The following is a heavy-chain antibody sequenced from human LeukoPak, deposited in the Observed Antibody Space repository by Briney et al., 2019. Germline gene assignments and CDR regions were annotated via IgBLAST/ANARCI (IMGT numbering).Heavy chain of an antibody. V-gene: IGHV4-38-2*02. Sequence: SETLSLTCAVSSYSLSSDYYWGWIRPPPGKGVEWIGSIYHTGSTYKNPSLKSRVTISVDTSKNQFSLKLSSVTAADTAVYYCARDRSGSYRYFDYWGQGTLVTVSS. J-gene: IGHJ4*02. CDR1: SYSLSSDYY. CDR3: ARDRSGSYRYFDY. D-gene: IGHD1-26*01. CDR2: IYHTGST.